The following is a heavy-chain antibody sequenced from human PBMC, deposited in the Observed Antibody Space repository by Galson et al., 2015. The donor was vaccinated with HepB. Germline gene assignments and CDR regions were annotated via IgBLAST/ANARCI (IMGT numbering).Heavy chain of an antibody. J-gene: IGHJ4*02. Sequence: SLRLSCAASGFTFSNYWMTWVRQAPGKGLEWVANIQQDGSEKYYVDSVRGRFTIFRDNAKNSLCLQMNSLRAEDTAVYYCASAVSFLYYYDSSGYYYFDYWGQGTLVTVSS. CDR2: IQQDGSEK. CDR1: GFTFSNYW. V-gene: IGHV3-7*01. D-gene: IGHD3-22*01. CDR3: ASAVSFLYYYDSSGYYYFDY.